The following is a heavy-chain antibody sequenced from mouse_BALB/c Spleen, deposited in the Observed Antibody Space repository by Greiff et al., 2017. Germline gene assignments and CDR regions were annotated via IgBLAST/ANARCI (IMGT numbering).Heavy chain of an antibody. V-gene: IGHV14-3*02. Sequence: VQLKESGAELVKPGASVKLSCTASGFNIKDTYMHWVKQRPEQGLEWIGRIDPANGNTKYDPKFQGKATITADTSSNTAYLQLSSLTSEDTAVYYCARRFAYWGQGTLVTVSA. CDR2: IDPANGNT. CDR3: ARRFAY. J-gene: IGHJ3*01. CDR1: GFNIKDTY.